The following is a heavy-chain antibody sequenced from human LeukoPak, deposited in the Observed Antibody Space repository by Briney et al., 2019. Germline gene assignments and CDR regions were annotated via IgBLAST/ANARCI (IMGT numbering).Heavy chain of an antibody. V-gene: IGHV3-23*01. D-gene: IGHD3-22*01. CDR1: GFTFSSYA. J-gene: IGHJ5*02. Sequence: GGSLRLSCAASGFTFSSYAMSWVRQAPGKGLEWVSAISGSGGSTYYADSVKGRFTISRDNSENTLYLQMNSLRAEDTAVYYCAKVSYDSSGFWFDPWGQGTLVTVSS. CDR2: ISGSGGST. CDR3: AKVSYDSSGFWFDP.